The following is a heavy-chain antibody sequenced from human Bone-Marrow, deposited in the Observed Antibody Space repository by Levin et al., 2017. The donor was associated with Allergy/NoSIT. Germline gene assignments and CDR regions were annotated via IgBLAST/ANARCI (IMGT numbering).Heavy chain of an antibody. J-gene: IGHJ4*02. CDR1: GDSVSSNDVA. V-gene: IGHV6-1*01. D-gene: IGHD6-19*01. CDR3: ARAPIAVPGTWYFDH. Sequence: SETLSLTCAVSGDSVSSNDVAWNWIRQSPSRGLEWLGRTYYRSKWYHDYAASVKSRMSINPDTSKNQFSLQLNSVTPEDTAVYHCARAPIAVPGTWYFDHWGQGVPVTVSS. CDR2: TYYRSKWYH.